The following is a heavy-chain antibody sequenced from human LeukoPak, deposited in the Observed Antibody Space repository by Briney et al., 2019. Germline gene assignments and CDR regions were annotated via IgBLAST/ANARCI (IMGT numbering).Heavy chain of an antibody. CDR2: IYYSGST. V-gene: IGHV4-59*01. CDR3: ARDRTRITGDRGPHYWYFDL. CDR1: GGSISSYY. D-gene: IGHD7-27*01. J-gene: IGHJ2*01. Sequence: PSETLSLTCTVSGGSISSYYWSWIRQPPGKGLEWIGYIYYSGSTNYNPSLKSRVTISVDTSKNQFSLKLSSVTAADTAVYYCARDRTRITGDRGPHYWYFDLWGRGTLVTVSS.